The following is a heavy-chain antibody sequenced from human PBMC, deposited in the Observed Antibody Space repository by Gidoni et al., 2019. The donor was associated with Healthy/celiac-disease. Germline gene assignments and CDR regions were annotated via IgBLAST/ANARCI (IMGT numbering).Heavy chain of an antibody. D-gene: IGHD3-9*01. V-gene: IGHV3-23*01. J-gene: IGHJ6*02. CDR3: AKDDILTGHKLPYGMDV. Sequence: TISRDNSKNTLYLQMNSLRAEDTAVYYCAKDDILTGHKLPYGMDVWGQGTTVTVSS.